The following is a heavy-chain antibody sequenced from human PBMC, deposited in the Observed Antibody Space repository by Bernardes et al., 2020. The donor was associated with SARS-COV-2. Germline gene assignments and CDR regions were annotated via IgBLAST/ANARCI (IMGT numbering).Heavy chain of an antibody. CDR3: AKYYWNYRFDD. D-gene: IGHD1-7*01. CDR2: IGNSGGST. CDR1: GFTFSSYA. Sequence: GGSLRLSCTASGFTFSSYAMNWVRQAPGKGLEWVSSIGNSGGSTYYADSVKGRFTISRDNSKNTVYLQMNSLRAEDTALYYCAKYYWNYRFDDWGQGTLVTVSS. V-gene: IGHV3-23*01. J-gene: IGHJ4*02.